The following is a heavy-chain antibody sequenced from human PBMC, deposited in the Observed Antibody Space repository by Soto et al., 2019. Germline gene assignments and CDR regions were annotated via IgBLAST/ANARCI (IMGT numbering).Heavy chain of an antibody. CDR1: GFTFSSYA. CDR2: ISGSGGST. Sequence: GGSLRLSCAASGFTFSSYAMSWVRQAPGKGLEWVSAISGSGGSTYYADSVKGRFTISRDNSKNTLYLQMNSLRAKDTAVYYCAKGRAYDSSGYYSPFDYWGQGTLVTVSS. V-gene: IGHV3-23*01. D-gene: IGHD3-22*01. CDR3: AKGRAYDSSGYYSPFDY. J-gene: IGHJ4*02.